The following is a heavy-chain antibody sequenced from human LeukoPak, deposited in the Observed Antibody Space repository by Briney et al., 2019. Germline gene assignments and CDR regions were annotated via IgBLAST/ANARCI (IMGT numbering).Heavy chain of an antibody. CDR1: GYTFTSYY. CDR2: INTNTGNP. V-gene: IGHV7-4-1*02. J-gene: IGHJ5*02. Sequence: ASVKVSCKASGYTFTSYYMHWVRQAPGQGLEWMGWINTNTGNPTYAQGFTGRFVFSLDTSVSTAYLQISSLKAEDTAVYYCAREVDTAMVRFDPWGQGTLVTVSS. CDR3: AREVDTAMVRFDP. D-gene: IGHD5-18*01.